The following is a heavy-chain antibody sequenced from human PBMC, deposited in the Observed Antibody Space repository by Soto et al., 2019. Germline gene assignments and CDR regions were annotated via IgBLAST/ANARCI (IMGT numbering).Heavy chain of an antibody. CDR3: ARDRGRYTSDYFDY. V-gene: IGHV1-69*13. J-gene: IGHJ4*02. Sequence: ASVKVSCKASGGTFSSYAISWVRQAPGQGLEWMGGTIPIFGTANYAQKFQGRVTITADESTSTAYMELSSLRSEDTAVYYCARDRGRYTSDYFDYWGQGTLVTVSS. CDR2: TIPIFGTA. D-gene: IGHD3-16*02. CDR1: GGTFSSYA.